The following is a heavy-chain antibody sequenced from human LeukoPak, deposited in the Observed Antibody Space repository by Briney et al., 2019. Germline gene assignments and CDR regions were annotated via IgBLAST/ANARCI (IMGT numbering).Heavy chain of an antibody. CDR1: GFTFSSYA. Sequence: AGGSLRLSCAASGFTFSSYAMSWVRQAPGKGLEWVSAISGSGGSTYYADSVKGRFTISRDNSQNTLYLQMNSLRPEDTAVYYCTREKEGYNFGLDYYYYYLDVWGKGTTVTISS. D-gene: IGHD5-18*01. CDR2: ISGSGGST. J-gene: IGHJ6*03. CDR3: TREKEGYNFGLDYYYYYLDV. V-gene: IGHV3-23*01.